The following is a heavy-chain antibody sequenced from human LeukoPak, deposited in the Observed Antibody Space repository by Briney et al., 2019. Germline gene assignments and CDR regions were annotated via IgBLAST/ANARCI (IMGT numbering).Heavy chain of an antibody. D-gene: IGHD3-22*01. Sequence: SETLSLTCTVSGGSISSYYWSWIRQPAGKGLERIGQIYTSGSTNYNPSLKSRVTMSVDTSKNQFSLKLSSVTAADTAVYYCAREDSSGYYEPFDYWGQGTLVTVSS. J-gene: IGHJ4*02. CDR1: GGSISSYY. CDR3: AREDSSGYYEPFDY. CDR2: IYTSGST. V-gene: IGHV4-4*07.